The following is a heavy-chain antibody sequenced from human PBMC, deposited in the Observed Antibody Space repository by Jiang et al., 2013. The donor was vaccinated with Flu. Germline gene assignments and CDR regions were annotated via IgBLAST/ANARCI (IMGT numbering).Heavy chain of an antibody. CDR1: GGSISSYN. D-gene: IGHD6-13*01. CDR3: ARGRAPEVAAYYFDY. Sequence: KPSETLSLTCTVSGGSISSYNWSWIRQPPGKGLEWIGEIYHSGSTNYNPSLKSRITISVDTSKKRFSLKLSSVTAADTAMYFCARGRAPEVAAYYFDYVGPGNAGHRLL. J-gene: IGHJ4*02. V-gene: IGHV4-59*01. CDR2: IYHSGST.